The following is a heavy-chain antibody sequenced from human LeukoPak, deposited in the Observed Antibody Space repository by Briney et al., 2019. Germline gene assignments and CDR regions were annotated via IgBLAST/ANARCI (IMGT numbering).Heavy chain of an antibody. CDR1: GFTFSSYA. CDR2: ISGSGGST. Sequence: QSGGSLRLSCAASGFTFSSYAMSWVRQAPGKGLEWVSAISGSGGSTYYADSVKGRFTISRDNSKNTLYLQMNSLRAEDTAVYYCERQAGIAVAAYDYWGQGTLVTVSS. J-gene: IGHJ4*02. D-gene: IGHD6-19*01. CDR3: ERQAGIAVAAYDY. V-gene: IGHV3-23*01.